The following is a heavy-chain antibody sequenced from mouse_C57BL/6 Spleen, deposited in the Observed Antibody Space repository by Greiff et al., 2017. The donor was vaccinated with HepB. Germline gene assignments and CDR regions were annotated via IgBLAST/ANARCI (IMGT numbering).Heavy chain of an antibody. CDR3: ARSDYDWYFDV. J-gene: IGHJ1*03. V-gene: IGHV5-16*01. D-gene: IGHD2-4*01. CDR1: GFTFSDYY. Sequence: KLMESEGGLVQPGSSMKLSCTASGFTFSDYYMAWVRQVPEKGLEWVANINYDGSSTYYLDSLKSRFIISRDNAKNILYLQMSSLKSEDTATYYCARSDYDWYFDVWGTGTTVTVSS. CDR2: INYDGSST.